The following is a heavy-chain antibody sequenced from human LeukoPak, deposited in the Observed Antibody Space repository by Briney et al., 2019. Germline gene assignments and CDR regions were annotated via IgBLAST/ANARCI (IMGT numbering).Heavy chain of an antibody. Sequence: PGGSLRLSCAASGFTFSSYDMHWVRQATGKGLEWVSAIGTAGDTYYPGSVKGRFTISRENAKNTLYLQMNSLRAEDTAVYYCAKDPRGTIVRYGMDVWGQGTTVTVSS. CDR1: GFTFSSYD. CDR2: IGTAGDT. J-gene: IGHJ6*02. CDR3: AKDPRGTIVRYGMDV. V-gene: IGHV3-13*01. D-gene: IGHD3-10*01.